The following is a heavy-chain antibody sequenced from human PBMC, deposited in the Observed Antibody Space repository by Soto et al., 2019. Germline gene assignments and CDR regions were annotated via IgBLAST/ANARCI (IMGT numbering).Heavy chain of an antibody. CDR1: GGSISGSSYY. J-gene: IGHJ4*02. CDR2: IYYRGST. CDR3: ARRAYRSGWADY. V-gene: IGHV4-39*01. D-gene: IGHD6-19*01. Sequence: QLQLQESGPGLVKPSETLSLTCTVSGGSISGSSYYWGWIRQPPGKGLEWIGTIYYRGSTYYNPSLKSRVTLSGDSSKNQFSLKMRSVTAADSAVYYWARRAYRSGWADYWGQGTLVTVSS.